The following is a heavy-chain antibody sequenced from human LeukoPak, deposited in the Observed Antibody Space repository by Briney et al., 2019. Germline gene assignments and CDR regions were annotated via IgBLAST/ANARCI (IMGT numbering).Heavy chain of an antibody. CDR3: ARHLDDSSGYYYRTMYYFDY. D-gene: IGHD3-22*01. J-gene: IGHJ4*02. V-gene: IGHV5-51*01. CDR2: ISPGDSDT. CDR1: GYSFTAYR. Sequence: GESLKISCKGSGYSFTAYRIGWVRQMPGKGLEWMGVISPGDSDTRYSPSFQGQVTISADKSISTAYLQWSSLKASDTAMYYCARHLDDSSGYYYRTMYYFDYWGQGTLVTVSS.